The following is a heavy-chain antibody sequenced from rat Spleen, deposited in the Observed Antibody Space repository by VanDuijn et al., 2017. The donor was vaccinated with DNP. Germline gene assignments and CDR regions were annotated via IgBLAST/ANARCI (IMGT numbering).Heavy chain of an antibody. D-gene: IGHD4-3*01. CDR1: GFTFSTAW. V-gene: IGHV6-6*01. Sequence: EVQVLEPGGGLVQPGNSLKLSCATSGFTFSTAWMYWYRQFPEKRLEWVARIKAKSDNYATDYTESVKGRFTISRDESKSSIYLQMNNLKEEDTAIYYCALGIVYNSGLDYWGQGVMVTVSS. CDR2: IKAKSDNYAT. J-gene: IGHJ2*01. CDR3: ALGIVYNSGLDY.